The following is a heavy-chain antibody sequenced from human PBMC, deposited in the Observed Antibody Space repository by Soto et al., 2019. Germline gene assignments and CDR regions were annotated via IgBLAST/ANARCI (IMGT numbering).Heavy chain of an antibody. J-gene: IGHJ3*01. Sequence: PSETLSLTCTVSGGSISSSSYYWGWIRQPPGKGLEWIGSIYYSGSTYYNPSLKSRVTISVDTSKNPFSLQLSSVTAADTAVYYCARVGGGYCSSTSCPGEVWGQGTMVTVSS. V-gene: IGHV4-39*01. CDR1: GGSISSSSYY. CDR3: ARVGGGYCSSTSCPGEV. D-gene: IGHD2-2*01. CDR2: IYYSGST.